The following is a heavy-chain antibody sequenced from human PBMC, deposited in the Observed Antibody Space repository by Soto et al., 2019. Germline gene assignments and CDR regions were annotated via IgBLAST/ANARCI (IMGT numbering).Heavy chain of an antibody. Sequence: SETLSLTCTVSGGSISSSSYYWGWIRQPPGKGLEWIGSIYYSGSTYYNPSLKSRVTISVDTSKNQFSLKLSSMTAADTAVYYCARRGDYYDSSGYYQPHFEYWGQGILVTVSS. CDR2: IYYSGST. V-gene: IGHV4-39*01. CDR1: GGSISSSSYY. CDR3: ARRGDYYDSSGYYQPHFEY. J-gene: IGHJ4*02. D-gene: IGHD3-22*01.